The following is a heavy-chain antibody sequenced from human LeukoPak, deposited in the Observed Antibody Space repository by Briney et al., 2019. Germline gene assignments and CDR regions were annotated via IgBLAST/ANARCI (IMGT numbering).Heavy chain of an antibody. V-gene: IGHV1-46*01. CDR1: GYTFTGYY. Sequence: ASVTVSCKASGYTFTGYYMHWVRQAPGQGLEWMGIINPSGGSTSYAQKFQGRVTMTRDTSTSTVYMELSSLGSEDTAVYYCAREGVETSSGWYRSPFDYWGQGTLVTVSS. CDR3: AREGVETSSGWYRSPFDY. D-gene: IGHD6-19*01. J-gene: IGHJ4*02. CDR2: INPSGGST.